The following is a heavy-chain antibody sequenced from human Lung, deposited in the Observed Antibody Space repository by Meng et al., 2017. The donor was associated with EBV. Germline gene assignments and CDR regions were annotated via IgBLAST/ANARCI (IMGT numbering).Heavy chain of an antibody. CDR1: GDSVSSNSVT. J-gene: IGHJ4*02. D-gene: IGHD2-15*01. Sequence: QVQLQQSGPGLVKPSQTLPLTCAISGDSVSSNSVTWNWIRQSPSGGLEWLGRTYYRSRWYTDYALSVKSRITINADTSKNQFSLQLNSVTPEDTAVYYCARDETSWYSVDYWGQGTLLTVSS. CDR3: ARDETSWYSVDY. CDR2: TYYRSRWYT. V-gene: IGHV6-1*01.